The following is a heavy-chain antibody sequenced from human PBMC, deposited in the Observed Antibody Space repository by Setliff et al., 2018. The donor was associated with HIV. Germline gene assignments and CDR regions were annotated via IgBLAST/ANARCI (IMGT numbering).Heavy chain of an antibody. CDR1: GYTFTSYG. V-gene: IGHV1-18*01. J-gene: IGHJ4*02. CDR3: ARGVSQAYTYGSGAYYYFDF. D-gene: IGHD6-19*01. CDR2: ISGYNGNT. Sequence: GASVKVSCKASGYTFTSYGISWVRQAPGQGLEWMGWISGYNGNTNYAQRLQGRVTLTTDTSTSTAYMELRSLRFDDTAVYFCARGVSQAYTYGSGAYYYFDFWGLGTLVTVSS.